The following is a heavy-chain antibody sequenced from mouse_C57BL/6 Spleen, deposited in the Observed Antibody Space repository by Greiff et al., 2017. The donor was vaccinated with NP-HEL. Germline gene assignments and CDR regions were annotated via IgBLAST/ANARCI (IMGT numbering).Heavy chain of an antibody. CDR3: ARDRVNWDNYLDY. CDR2: ISDGGSYT. J-gene: IGHJ2*01. V-gene: IGHV5-4*01. Sequence: EVQGVESGGGLVKPGGSLKLSCAASGFTFSSYAMSWVRQTPEKRLEWVATISDGGSYTYYPDNVKGRFTISRDNAKNNLYLQMSHLKSEDTAMYYCARDRVNWDNYLDYWGQGTTLTVSS. CDR1: GFTFSSYA. D-gene: IGHD4-1*01.